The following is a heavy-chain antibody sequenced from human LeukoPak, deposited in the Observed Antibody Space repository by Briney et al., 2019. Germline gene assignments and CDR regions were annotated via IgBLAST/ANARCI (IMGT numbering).Heavy chain of an antibody. CDR3: AREEWRFASRNDAFDI. D-gene: IGHD3-3*01. V-gene: IGHV4-34*01. Sequence: SETLSLTCAVYGGSFSGYYWSWIRQPPGKGLEWIGEINHSGSTNYNPSLKSRVTISVDTSKNQFSLKLSSVTAADTAVYYCAREEWRFASRNDAFDIWGQGTMVTVSS. J-gene: IGHJ3*02. CDR2: INHSGST. CDR1: GGSFSGYY.